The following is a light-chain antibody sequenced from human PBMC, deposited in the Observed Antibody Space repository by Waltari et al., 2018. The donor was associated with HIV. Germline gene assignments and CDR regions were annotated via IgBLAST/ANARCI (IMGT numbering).Light chain of an antibody. CDR3: QQYYTVPPT. J-gene: IGKJ4*01. CDR2: WAS. CDR1: RTVFYSSDNQNY. V-gene: IGKV4-1*01. Sequence: DIVMTQSPDSLAVSLGERAIINCTFSRTVFYSSDNQNYLAWYLQRPGQSPKVLIFWASTRAVGVPDRFRGSGSGTDFSLTLSSLQADDVGVYYCQQYYTVPPTFGGGTKVEI.